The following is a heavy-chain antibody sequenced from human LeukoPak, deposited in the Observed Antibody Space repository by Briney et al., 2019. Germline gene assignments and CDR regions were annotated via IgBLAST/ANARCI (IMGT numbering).Heavy chain of an antibody. CDR1: GFTFSSYA. J-gene: IGHJ4*02. CDR2: ISGSGGST. V-gene: IGHV3-23*01. Sequence: PGRSLRLSCAASGFTFSSYAMSWVRQAPGKGLEWVSAISGSGGSTYYADSVKGRFTISRDNAKNSLYLQMNSLRAEDTAVYYCARDVKPYYDYVWGSFIFDYWGQGTLVTVSS. D-gene: IGHD3-16*01. CDR3: ARDVKPYYDYVWGSFIFDY.